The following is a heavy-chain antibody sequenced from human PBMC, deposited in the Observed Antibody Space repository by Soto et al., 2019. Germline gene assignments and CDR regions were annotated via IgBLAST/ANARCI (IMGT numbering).Heavy chain of an antibody. D-gene: IGHD3-3*01. V-gene: IGHV3-23*01. CDR3: AKTGYYDFWSGYRNWFDP. CDR1: GFTFSSYA. Sequence: GGSLRLSCAASGFTFSSYAMSWVRQAPGKGLEWVSAISGSSGSTYYADSVKGRFTISRDNSKNTLYLQMNSLRAEDTAVYYCAKTGYYDFWSGYRNWFDPWGQGTLVTVSS. CDR2: ISGSSGST. J-gene: IGHJ5*02.